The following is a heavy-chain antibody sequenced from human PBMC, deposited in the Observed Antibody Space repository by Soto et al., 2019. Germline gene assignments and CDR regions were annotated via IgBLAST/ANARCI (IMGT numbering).Heavy chain of an antibody. CDR3: AREGAARPGFDP. CDR2: ISYDGSNK. D-gene: IGHD6-6*01. J-gene: IGHJ5*02. CDR1: GFTFSSYA. V-gene: IGHV3-30-3*01. Sequence: QVQLVESGGGGVQPGRSLRLSCAASGFTFSSYAMHWVRQAPGKGLEWVAVISYDGSNKYYADSVKGRFTISRDNSKNTLYLQMNSLRAEDTAVYYCAREGAARPGFDPWGQGTLVTVSS.